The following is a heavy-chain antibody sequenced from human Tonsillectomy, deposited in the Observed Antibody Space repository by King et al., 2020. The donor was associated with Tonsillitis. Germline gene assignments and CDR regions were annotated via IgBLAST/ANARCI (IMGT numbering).Heavy chain of an antibody. V-gene: IGHV1-69*01. CDR1: GGTFSNYA. D-gene: IGHD2-2*01. CDR3: ARNRAGIVVVPSPYWFDP. J-gene: IGHJ5*02. CDR2: ITPIFGTA. Sequence: QLVQSGAEVKKPGSSVKVSCKASGGTFSNYAISWVRQAPGQGLEWMGEITPIFGTANYAQKFQGRLTITADETTSTVYMELSSLRCEDTAVYYCARNRAGIVVVPSPYWFDPWGQGTPGTVSS.